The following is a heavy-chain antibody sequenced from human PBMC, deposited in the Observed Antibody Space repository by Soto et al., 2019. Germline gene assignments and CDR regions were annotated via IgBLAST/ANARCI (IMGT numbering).Heavy chain of an antibody. CDR2: MNNDGSYT. Sequence: HPGGSLRLSCAASGFTFSSYWMYWVRQAPGKGLEWVSHMNNDGSYTIYAESVKGRFTFSRDNAKNTLYLQMNSLRAEDTAVHYCARDPYSSGEIVGIYYYGMDVWGQGTTVTVSS. J-gene: IGHJ6*02. CDR1: GFTFSSYW. CDR3: ARDPYSSGEIVGIYYYGMDV. V-gene: IGHV3-74*01. D-gene: IGHD6-19*01.